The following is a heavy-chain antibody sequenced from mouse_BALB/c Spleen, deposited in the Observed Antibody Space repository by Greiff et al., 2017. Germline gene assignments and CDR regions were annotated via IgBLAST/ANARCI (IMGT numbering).Heavy chain of an antibody. V-gene: IGHV1S53*02. J-gene: IGHJ3*01. CDR1: GYTFTDHA. D-gene: IGHD2-14*01. Sequence: QVQLQQSDAELVKPGASVKISCKASGYTFTDHAIHWVKQKPEQGLEWIGYISPENGDIKYNEKFKGKATLTADKSSSTAYMQLNSLTSEDSAVYFCKKYYYRYAWFAYWGQGTLVTVSA. CDR2: ISPENGDI. CDR3: KKYYYRYAWFAY.